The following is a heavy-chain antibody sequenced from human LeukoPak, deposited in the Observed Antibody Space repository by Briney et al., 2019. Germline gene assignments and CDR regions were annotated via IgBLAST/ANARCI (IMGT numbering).Heavy chain of an antibody. D-gene: IGHD2-2*01. Sequence: KPGGSLRLSCSASGFPFRCYSMNWVRQPPGKGLEGVSSISRSRRFIYYADSVNDRFPITRDNARISMFLHMNSLRVEDTAVYYCARDLRFCSSASCSDNGAFDIWGQGTMVTVSS. V-gene: IGHV3-21*01. CDR2: ISRSRRFI. CDR3: ARDLRFCSSASCSDNGAFDI. J-gene: IGHJ3*02. CDR1: GFPFRCYS.